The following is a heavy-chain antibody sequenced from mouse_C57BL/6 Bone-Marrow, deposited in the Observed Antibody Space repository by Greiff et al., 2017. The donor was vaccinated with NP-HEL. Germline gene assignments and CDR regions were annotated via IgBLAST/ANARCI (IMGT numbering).Heavy chain of an antibody. J-gene: IGHJ3*01. D-gene: IGHD2-4*01. CDR1: GYSFTSYY. CDR3: ARSGDYDPAWFAY. Sequence: QVQLQQSGPELVKPGASVKISCKASGYSFTSYYIHWVKQRPGQGLEWIGWIYPGSGNTKYNEKFKGKATLTADTSSSTAYMQLSSLTSEDSAVYYCARSGDYDPAWFAYWGQGTLVTVSA. CDR2: IYPGSGNT. V-gene: IGHV1-66*01.